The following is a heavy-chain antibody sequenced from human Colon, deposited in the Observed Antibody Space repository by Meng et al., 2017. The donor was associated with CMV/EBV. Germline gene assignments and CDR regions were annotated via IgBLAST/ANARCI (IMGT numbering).Heavy chain of an antibody. CDR2: VSWNSDYI. Sequence: GGSLRLSCATSGFIFDNYAMHWVRQVPGKGLEWVSGVSWNSDYIGYADSVKGRFTISRDNAKNSLFLEMNSLRAEDTAVYYCARDRWCTRTKCDKFGDYGMDVWGQGTTVTVSS. D-gene: IGHD2-8*01. CDR3: ARDRWCTRTKCDKFGDYGMDV. V-gene: IGHV3-9*01. J-gene: IGHJ6*02. CDR1: GFIFDNYA.